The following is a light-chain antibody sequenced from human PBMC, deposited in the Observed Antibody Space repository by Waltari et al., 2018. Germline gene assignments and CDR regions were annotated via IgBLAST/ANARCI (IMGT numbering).Light chain of an antibody. J-gene: IGLJ2*01. CDR1: QLGDSL. CDR3: QTWDTTSVI. Sequence: SYELTPPPSISVSPGQAVTITCSDAQLGDSLAFWYQQRPGQSPALVIYQDDKRPSGIPERFSGSNSGNTATLTISGTQPLDEADYYCQTWDTTSVIFGGGTRLTVL. CDR2: QDD. V-gene: IGLV3-1*01.